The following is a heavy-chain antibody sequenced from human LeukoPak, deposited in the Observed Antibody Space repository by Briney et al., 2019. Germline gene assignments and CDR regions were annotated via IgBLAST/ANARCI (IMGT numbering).Heavy chain of an antibody. Sequence: SETLSLTCAVYGGSFSGYYWCWIRQPPGKGLEWIGYIYYSGSTNYNPSLKSRVTISVDTSKNQFSLNLSSVTAADTAVYYCARCNSNYVSWFDPWGQGTLVTVSS. D-gene: IGHD4-11*01. CDR1: GGSFSGYY. CDR2: IYYSGST. CDR3: ARCNSNYVSWFDP. J-gene: IGHJ5*02. V-gene: IGHV4-59*01.